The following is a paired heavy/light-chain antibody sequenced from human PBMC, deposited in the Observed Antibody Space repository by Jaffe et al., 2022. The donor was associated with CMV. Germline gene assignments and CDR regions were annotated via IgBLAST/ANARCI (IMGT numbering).Heavy chain of an antibody. D-gene: IGHD5-18*01. Sequence: EVQLVESGGGLVHPGGSLRLSCAASGFTFSDYEMNWVRQSPGKGPEWVAYITNSGRDVYYADSVKRRFTISRDNAQNLLYLEMTKLKVEDTAVYYCARDGGYRFGYGYWGQGTRVTVSS. J-gene: IGHJ4*02. CDR1: GFTFSDYE. V-gene: IGHV3-48*03. CDR2: ITNSGRDV. CDR3: ARDGGYRFGYGY.
Light chain of an antibody. CDR2: KAS. J-gene: IGKJ1*01. Sequence: DIQMTQSPSTLSASLGDRVTITCRASQGIRSSLAWYQQKPGKAPKLLIYKASTLEGGVPSRFSGSGSGTEFSLTISSLQPDDFGTYYCQQYSGYSGTFGQGTKVEIK. V-gene: IGKV1-5*03. CDR1: QGIRSS. CDR3: QQYSGYSGT.